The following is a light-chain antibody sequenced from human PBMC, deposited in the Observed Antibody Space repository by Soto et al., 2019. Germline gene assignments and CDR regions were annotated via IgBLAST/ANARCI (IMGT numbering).Light chain of an antibody. CDR3: QQLYSYPYT. J-gene: IGKJ2*01. V-gene: IGKV1-9*01. CDR2: VAS. CDR1: QGISTY. Sequence: DIQLTQSPSFLSASVGDRVTITCRASQGISTYLACYHQKSGKDPKLLIYVASTLQSGVPSRFSGSGSGTEFTVTISSLQHEDLAIYYCQQLYSYPYTFGQGTKLEI.